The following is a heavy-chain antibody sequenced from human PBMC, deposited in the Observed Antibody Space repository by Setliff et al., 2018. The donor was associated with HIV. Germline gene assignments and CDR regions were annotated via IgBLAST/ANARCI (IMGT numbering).Heavy chain of an antibody. J-gene: IGHJ4*02. D-gene: IGHD3-22*01. CDR3: ARGPRRRNYYDTSGYYSQNDY. Sequence: SETLSLTCAVYGESFSAYSWSWISQPPGKGLEWIGEINHSGSTNYNPSLKSRVAISVDTSKNQFSLKLNSVTAADTAVYYCARGPRRRNYYDTSGYYSQNDYWGQGALVTVSS. CDR1: GESFSAYS. V-gene: IGHV4-34*01. CDR2: INHSGST.